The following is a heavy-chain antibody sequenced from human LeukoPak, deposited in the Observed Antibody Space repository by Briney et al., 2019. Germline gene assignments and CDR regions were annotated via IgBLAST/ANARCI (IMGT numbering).Heavy chain of an antibody. CDR2: ISSSSSYI. V-gene: IGHV3-21*01. CDR1: GFTFSSYS. Sequence: GGSLRLSCAASGFTFSSYSMNWVRQAPGKGLEWVSSISSSSSYIYYADSVKGRFTISRDNAKNSLHLQMNSLRAEDTAVYYCARDRRITMVRGVIEDYWGQGTLVTVSS. CDR3: ARDRRITMVRGVIEDY. D-gene: IGHD3-10*01. J-gene: IGHJ4*02.